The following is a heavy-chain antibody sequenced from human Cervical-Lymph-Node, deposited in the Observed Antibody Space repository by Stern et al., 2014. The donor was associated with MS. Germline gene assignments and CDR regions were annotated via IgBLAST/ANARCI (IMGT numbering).Heavy chain of an antibody. CDR2: IIPNFGAS. Sequence: QVQLVQSGAEVKKPGSSVKVSCKASEDTFTNFAIHWVRQAPGQGLEWMGWIIPNFGASTHAQKFQGRVTTTADKSTSTVYMELNSLRSEDTAIYYCARVRVNFGGIIVSGKFYLDSWGQGTLVTVSS. CDR1: EDTFTNFA. CDR3: ARVRVNFGGIIVSGKFYLDS. J-gene: IGHJ4*02. V-gene: IGHV1-69*06. D-gene: IGHD3-16*02.